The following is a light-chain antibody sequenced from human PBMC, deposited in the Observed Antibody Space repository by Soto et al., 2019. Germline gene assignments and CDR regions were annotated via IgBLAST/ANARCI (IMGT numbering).Light chain of an antibody. Sequence: NFMLTQPHSVSESPGKTVTISCTRSSGSIASNSVQWYQQRPGSAPTTVIYDDNQRPSGVPDRFSGSIDSSSNSASLTISGLKTEDEADYYCQSYDSSNHVVFGGGTKLTVL. CDR2: DDN. CDR3: QSYDSSNHVV. J-gene: IGLJ2*01. V-gene: IGLV6-57*04. CDR1: SGSIASNS.